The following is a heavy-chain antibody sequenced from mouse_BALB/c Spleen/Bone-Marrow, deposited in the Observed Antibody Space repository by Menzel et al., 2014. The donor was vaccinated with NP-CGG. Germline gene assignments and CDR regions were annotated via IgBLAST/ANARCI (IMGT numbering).Heavy chain of an antibody. CDR3: AVHYYDETWFAY. CDR1: GFTFSDYY. J-gene: IGHJ3*01. Sequence: EVKLMESGGGLVQPGGSLKLSCATSGFTFSDYYMYWVRQTPEKRLEWVAYISNGGGSTYYPDTVKGRFTISRDTAKNTLSLQMSCLKPEDTACDYCAVHYYDETWFAYWGQGTLVPVSA. V-gene: IGHV5-12*02. CDR2: ISNGGGST. D-gene: IGHD1-1*01.